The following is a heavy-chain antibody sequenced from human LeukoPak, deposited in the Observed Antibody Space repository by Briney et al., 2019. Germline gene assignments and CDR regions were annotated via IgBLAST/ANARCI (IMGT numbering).Heavy chain of an antibody. J-gene: IGHJ3*02. CDR2: ISWNSGSI. V-gene: IGHV3-9*01. CDR3: AKDIVSFNTQAAFDI. D-gene: IGHD2-2*02. CDR1: GFTFDDYA. Sequence: GGSLRLSCAASGFTFDDYAMHWVRQAPGKGLEWVSGISWNSGSIGYADSVKGRFTISRDNAKNSLYLQMNSLRAEDTALYYCAKDIVSFNTQAAFDIWGQGTMVTVSS.